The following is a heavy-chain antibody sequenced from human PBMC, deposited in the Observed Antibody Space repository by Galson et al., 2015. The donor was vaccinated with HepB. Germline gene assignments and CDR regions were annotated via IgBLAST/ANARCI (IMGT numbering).Heavy chain of an antibody. D-gene: IGHD3-3*01. J-gene: IGHJ6*02. Sequence: SLRLSCAASGFTFSSYWMHWVRQAPGKGLVWVSRINSDGSSTSYADSVKGRFTISRDNAKNTLYLQMNSLRAEDTAVYYCARDQDYDFWSGYSGMDVWGQGTTVTVSS. CDR2: INSDGSST. CDR3: ARDQDYDFWSGYSGMDV. V-gene: IGHV3-74*01. CDR1: GFTFSSYW.